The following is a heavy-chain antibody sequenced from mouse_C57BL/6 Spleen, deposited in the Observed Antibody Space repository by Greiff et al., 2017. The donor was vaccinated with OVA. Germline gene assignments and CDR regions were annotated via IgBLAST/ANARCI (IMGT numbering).Heavy chain of an antibody. V-gene: IGHV10-3*01. J-gene: IGHJ2*01. Sequence: DVQLVESGGGLVQPKGSLKLSCAASGFTFNTYAMHWVRQAPGKGLEWVARIRSKSSNYATYYADSVKDRFTISRDDSQSMLYLQMNNLKTEDTAMYYCVRERTGTWNFDYWGQGTTLTVSS. CDR2: IRSKSSNYAT. CDR1: GFTFNTYA. CDR3: VRERTGTWNFDY. D-gene: IGHD4-1*01.